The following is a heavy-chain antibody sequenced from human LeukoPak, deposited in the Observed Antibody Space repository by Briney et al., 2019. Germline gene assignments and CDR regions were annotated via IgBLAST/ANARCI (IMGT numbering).Heavy chain of an antibody. CDR1: GGSVSSGGYY. V-gene: IGHV4-31*03. Sequence: SQTLSLTCTVSGGSVSSGGYYWIWIRQHPGKGLEWIGYIYYSGSAYYSPSLKSRVIISVATSKNQFSLNLTSVTAADTAVYYCATVPAAIRAVDYWGQGTLVTVSS. CDR3: ATVPAAIRAVDY. D-gene: IGHD2-2*01. CDR2: IYYSGSA. J-gene: IGHJ4*02.